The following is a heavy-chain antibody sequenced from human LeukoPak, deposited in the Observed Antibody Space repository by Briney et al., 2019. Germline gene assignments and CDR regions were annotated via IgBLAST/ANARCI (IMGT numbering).Heavy chain of an antibody. CDR2: IYYTGST. CDR3: SRGRAYFD. D-gene: IGHD3-9*01. J-gene: IGHJ4*02. Sequence: SETLSLTCTVSGGSISTYYWSWIRQPPGKGLEWIGYIYYTGSTNYNPSLKSRVTISQDTSKNQFSLRLSSVTAADTAVYYCSRGRAYFDWGQGTLVTVSS. V-gene: IGHV4-59*12. CDR1: GGSISTYY.